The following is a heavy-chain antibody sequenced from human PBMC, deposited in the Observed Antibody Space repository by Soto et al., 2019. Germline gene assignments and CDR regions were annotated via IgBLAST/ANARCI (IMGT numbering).Heavy chain of an antibody. Sequence: GGSLRLSCAASGFTFSNAWMNWVRQAPGKGLEWVGRIKTKTDCGTTDYAAPVKGRFTISRDDSKNTLYLQMNSLKTEDTAVYYCTTLRVHLCPTDDFDSWGQGTLVTVSS. D-gene: IGHD3-10*02. CDR1: GFTFSNAW. CDR2: IKTKTDCGTT. J-gene: IGHJ4*01. V-gene: IGHV3-15*01. CDR3: TTLRVHLCPTDDFDS.